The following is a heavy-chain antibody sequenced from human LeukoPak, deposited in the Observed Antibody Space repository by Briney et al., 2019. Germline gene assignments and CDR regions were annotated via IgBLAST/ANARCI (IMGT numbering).Heavy chain of an antibody. J-gene: IGHJ3*02. CDR2: INIDGSST. CDR3: ARDRGWAHIVVVTDDDAFDI. CDR1: GFTFSSYW. D-gene: IGHD2-21*02. V-gene: IGHV3-74*01. Sequence: PGGSLRLSCAASGFTFSSYWMHWVRQAPGKGLVWVSRINIDGSSTTYADSVKGRFTISRDNAKNTLYLQMNSLRAEDTAVCYCARDRGWAHIVVVTDDDAFDIWGQGTMVTVSS.